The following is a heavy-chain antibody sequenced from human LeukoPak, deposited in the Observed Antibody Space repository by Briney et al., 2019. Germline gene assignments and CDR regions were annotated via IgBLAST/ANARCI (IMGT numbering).Heavy chain of an antibody. CDR1: GGSISSYY. D-gene: IGHD2-15*01. J-gene: IGHJ2*01. CDR2: IYYSGST. Sequence: PSETLSLTCTVSGGSISSYYWSWIRQPPGKGLEWIGYIYYSGSTNYNPSLKSRVTISVDTSKNQFSLKLSSVTAADTAVYYCANVVVVAATDWYFDLWGRGTLVTVSS. V-gene: IGHV4-59*01. CDR3: ANVVVVAATDWYFDL.